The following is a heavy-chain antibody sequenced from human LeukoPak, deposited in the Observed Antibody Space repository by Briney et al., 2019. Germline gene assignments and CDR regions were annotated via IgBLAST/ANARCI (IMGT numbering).Heavy chain of an antibody. J-gene: IGHJ3*02. V-gene: IGHV3-21*01. CDR2: ISSSSSYI. Sequence: GGSLRLSCAASGFTVSSNYMNWVRQAPGKGLEWVSSISSSSSYIYYADSVKGRFTISRDNAKNSLYLQMNSLRAEDTAVYYCARGPRLFDAFDIWGQGTMVTVSS. CDR3: ARGPRLFDAFDI. CDR1: GFTVSSNY.